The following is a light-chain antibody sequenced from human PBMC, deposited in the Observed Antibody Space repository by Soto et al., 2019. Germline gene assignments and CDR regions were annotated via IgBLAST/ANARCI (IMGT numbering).Light chain of an antibody. CDR3: QQYNNYPST. V-gene: IGKV1-5*01. J-gene: IGKJ1*01. Sequence: DIQMTQSAPSVSASVGDRVTITCRASQDVGKWLAWYQQKPGTAPNLLSYDASSLESGVPARFRGGGSGTEFTLTISSLQHDDFSTSYCQQYNNYPSTFGQGTKVDIK. CDR2: DAS. CDR1: QDVGKW.